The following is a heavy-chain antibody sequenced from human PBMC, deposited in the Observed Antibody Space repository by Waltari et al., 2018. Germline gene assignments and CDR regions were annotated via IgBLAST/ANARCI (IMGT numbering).Heavy chain of an antibody. J-gene: IGHJ4*02. CDR1: GFTFSSYW. V-gene: IGHV3-74*01. CDR3: AREASQQLAPPFDY. Sequence: EVQLVESGGGLVQPGGSLRLSCAASGFTFSSYWMHWVRQAPGKGLVWVSRINSDGSSTSYADSVKCRFTISRDNAKNTLYLQMNSLRAEDTAVYYCAREASQQLAPPFDYWGQGTLVTVSS. D-gene: IGHD6-13*01. CDR2: INSDGSST.